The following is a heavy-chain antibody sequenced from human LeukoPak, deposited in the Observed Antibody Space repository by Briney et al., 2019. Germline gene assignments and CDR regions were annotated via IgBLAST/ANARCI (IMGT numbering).Heavy chain of an antibody. V-gene: IGHV4-59*08. CDR1: GASINNYY. D-gene: IGHD3-10*01. CDR2: IYYTGSA. Sequence: SETLSLTCTVSGASINNYYWSWIRQPPGKGLEWIGYIYYTGSANYNPSLKSRVTTSVDTSKNQFSLKLNSVTAADTAVYYCARHRDFYGSGTYSKMGWFDPWGQGTLVTVSS. CDR3: ARHRDFYGSGTYSKMGWFDP. J-gene: IGHJ5*02.